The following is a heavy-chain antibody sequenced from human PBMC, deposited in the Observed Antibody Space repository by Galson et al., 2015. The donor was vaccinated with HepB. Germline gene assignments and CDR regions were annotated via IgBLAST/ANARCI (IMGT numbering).Heavy chain of an antibody. D-gene: IGHD1-7*01. V-gene: IGHV3-33*01. J-gene: IGHJ4*02. Sequence: SLRLSCAASGFTFSTSGMHWVRQAPGKGLEWVANIWYDGRTKYYTDSVKGRFTISRDNSNNTLFLEMNGLRAEDTAVYFCARDRSVYKWDFGALDSWGQGTLVAVSS. CDR2: IWYDGRTK. CDR3: ARDRSVYKWDFGALDS. CDR1: GFTFSTSG.